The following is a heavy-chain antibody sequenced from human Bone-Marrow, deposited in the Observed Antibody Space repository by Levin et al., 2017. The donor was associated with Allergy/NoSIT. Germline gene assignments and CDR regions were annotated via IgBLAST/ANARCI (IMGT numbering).Heavy chain of an antibody. CDR1: GFTFSSYW. V-gene: IGHV3-74*01. CDR3: TREDCSGGGCHHTDAFDN. J-gene: IGHJ3*02. CDR2: LDGDGRGT. Sequence: GGSLRLSCAASGFTFSSYWMHWVRQAPGKGLVWVSRLDGDGRGTSYADSVKGRFTISRDNAKNTLYLQMKSLSAEDTAVYYCTREDCSGGGCHHTDAFDNWGQGTMVTVSS. D-gene: IGHD2-15*01.